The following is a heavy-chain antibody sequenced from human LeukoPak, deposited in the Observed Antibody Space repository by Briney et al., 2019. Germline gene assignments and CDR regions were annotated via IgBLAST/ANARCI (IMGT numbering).Heavy chain of an antibody. CDR1: GGSFSGYY. D-gene: IGHD2-8*01. Sequence: SETLSLTCAVYGGSFSGYYWSWIRQPPGKGLEWIGEINHSGSTNYNPSLKSRVTITVDTSKNQFSLKLSSVTAADTAVYYCARGGSTMVYAPSYNWFDPWGQGTLVTVSS. J-gene: IGHJ5*02. CDR2: INHSGST. CDR3: ARGGSTMVYAPSYNWFDP. V-gene: IGHV4-34*01.